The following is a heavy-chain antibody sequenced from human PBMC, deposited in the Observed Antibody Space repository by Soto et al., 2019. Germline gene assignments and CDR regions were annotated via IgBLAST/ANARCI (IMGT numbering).Heavy chain of an antibody. CDR2: IKQDGSEK. CDR1: GFTFSSYW. V-gene: IGHV3-7*01. D-gene: IGHD3-16*02. CDR3: ARDRGYDYFWGSYRYEYFQH. J-gene: IGHJ1*01. Sequence: PGGSLRLSCAASGFTFSSYWMSWVRQAPGKGLEWVANIKQDGSEKYYVDSVKGRFTISRDNAKNSLYLQMNSLRAEDTAVYYCARDRGYDYFWGSYRYEYFQHWGQDTLVTVSS.